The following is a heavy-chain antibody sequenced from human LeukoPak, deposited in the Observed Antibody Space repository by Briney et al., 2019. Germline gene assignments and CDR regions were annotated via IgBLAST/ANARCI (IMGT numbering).Heavy chain of an antibody. CDR1: GDSISSGGYY. Sequence: SETLSLTCTVSGDSISSGGYYWSWIRQHLGKGLEWIGYIHYSGSTYHNPSLKSRVTISRDTSKNQFSLKLSSVTAADTAVYYCARGADSSGYYSIFYFDYWGQGTLVTVSS. V-gene: IGHV4-31*03. CDR2: IHYSGST. CDR3: ARGADSSGYYSIFYFDY. J-gene: IGHJ4*02. D-gene: IGHD3-22*01.